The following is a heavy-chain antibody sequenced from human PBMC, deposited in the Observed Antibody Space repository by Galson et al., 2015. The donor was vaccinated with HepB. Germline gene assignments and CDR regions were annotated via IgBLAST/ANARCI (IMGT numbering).Heavy chain of an antibody. CDR1: GFTFSNAW. CDR2: IKSKTDGGTT. J-gene: IGHJ6*02. V-gene: IGHV3-15*01. CDR3: TTDWGYCSSTSCPRYYYYGMDV. Sequence: SLRLSCAASGFTFSNAWMSWVRQAPGKGLEWVGRIKSKTDGGTTDYAAPVKGRFTISRDDSKNTLYLQMNSLKTEDTAVYYCTTDWGYCSSTSCPRYYYYGMDVWGQGTTVTVSS. D-gene: IGHD2-2*01.